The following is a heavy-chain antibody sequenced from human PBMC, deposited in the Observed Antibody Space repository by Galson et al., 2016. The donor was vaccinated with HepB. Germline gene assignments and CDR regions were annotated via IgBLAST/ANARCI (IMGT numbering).Heavy chain of an antibody. J-gene: IGHJ6*02. CDR1: GDSITSFH. CDR3: ARDRGTSSRRGMDV. CDR2: ITHSGRS. D-gene: IGHD2-2*01. Sequence: EPLSLTCTVSGDSITSFHWNWVRQPPGKGLEWLGYITHSGRSSYNPSLKGRVTFSLDASNNQFSLRLTSVTAADTALYFCARDRGTSSRRGMDVWGQGTAVAVSS. V-gene: IGHV4-59*01.